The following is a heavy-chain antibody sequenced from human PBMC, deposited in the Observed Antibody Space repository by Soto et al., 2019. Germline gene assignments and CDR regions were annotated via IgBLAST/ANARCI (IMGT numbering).Heavy chain of an antibody. CDR2: INWNGGST. Sequence: EVQLVESGGGVVRPGGSLRLSCAASGFTFDDYGMSWVRQAPGKGLEWVSGINWNGGSTGYADSVKGRFTISRDNAKNSLYLQMNSLRAEDTALYHCMFVATTPLLRAFYIWGQGTMVTVSS. CDR3: MFVATTPLLRAFYI. CDR1: GFTFDDYG. D-gene: IGHD5-12*01. V-gene: IGHV3-20*01. J-gene: IGHJ3*02.